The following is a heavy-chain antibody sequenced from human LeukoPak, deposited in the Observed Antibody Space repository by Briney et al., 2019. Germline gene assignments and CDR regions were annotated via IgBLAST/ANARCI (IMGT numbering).Heavy chain of an antibody. Sequence: GGSLRHSCAASGFTFSPYAMNWVRQAPGKGLEWVSSIGDSSRSIFYADSVKGRFTISRDNAKNSLYLQMNSLRAEDTAVYYCAKWGYSPSFDYWGQGTLVTVSS. V-gene: IGHV3-21*04. CDR1: GFTFSPYA. D-gene: IGHD5-24*01. J-gene: IGHJ4*02. CDR3: AKWGYSPSFDY. CDR2: IGDSSRSI.